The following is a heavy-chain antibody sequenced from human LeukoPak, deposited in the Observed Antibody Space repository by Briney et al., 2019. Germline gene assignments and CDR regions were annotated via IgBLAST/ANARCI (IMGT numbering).Heavy chain of an antibody. Sequence: GGSLRLSCAASGFTFSTYWMHWVRQAPGKGLAWVSRVYSDGSSTSYADSVKGRFTISRDNAKNSLYLQMNSLRAEDTAVYYCARDMEDTAMVTQSGFDYWGQGTLVTVSS. CDR1: GFTFSTYW. V-gene: IGHV3-74*01. CDR2: VYSDGSST. D-gene: IGHD5-18*01. J-gene: IGHJ4*02. CDR3: ARDMEDTAMVTQSGFDY.